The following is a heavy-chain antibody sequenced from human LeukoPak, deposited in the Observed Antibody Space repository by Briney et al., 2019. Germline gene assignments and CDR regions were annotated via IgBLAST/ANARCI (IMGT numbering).Heavy chain of an antibody. J-gene: IGHJ3*01. V-gene: IGHV3-64*03. CDR1: GFTFSGYA. CDR3: AKDIQLSA. CDR2: IISNGEST. D-gene: IGHD5-24*01. Sequence: PGGSLRLSCSASGFTFSGYAMHWVRQAPGKGLEYVSAIISNGESTYYSDSVKDRFTISRDNSKNTLYLQMSSLRPEDTAVYYCAKDIQLSAWGLGTMVTVSS.